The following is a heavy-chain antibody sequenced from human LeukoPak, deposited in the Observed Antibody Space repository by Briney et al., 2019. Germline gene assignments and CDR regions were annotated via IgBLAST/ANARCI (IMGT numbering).Heavy chain of an antibody. V-gene: IGHV3-7*01. CDR1: GFSFSNSW. J-gene: IGHJ4*02. CDR3: ARDRGYTSFDY. CDR2: INPDGSEV. Sequence: PGGSLRLSCAAYGFSFSNSWMTWVRRAPGKDLEWVASINPDGSEVSYVGSVKGRFTISRDNAKNSVYLQMSSLRAEETGVFYCARDRGYTSFDYWGQGALVAVSS. D-gene: IGHD5-18*01.